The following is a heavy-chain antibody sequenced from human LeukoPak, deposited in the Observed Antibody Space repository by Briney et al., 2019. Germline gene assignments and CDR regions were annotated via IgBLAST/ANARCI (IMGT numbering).Heavy chain of an antibody. J-gene: IGHJ6*02. Sequence: ASVEVSCKASGYTFTGYCMRWVRPAPGQGLEWMGWINPNSGGTNYAQKFQGWVTMTRDTSISTAYMELSRLRSDDTAVYYCARERWDYGDYVDYYYGMDVWGQGTTVTVSS. CDR1: GYTFTGYC. V-gene: IGHV1-2*04. CDR3: ARERWDYGDYVDYYYGMDV. CDR2: INPNSGGT. D-gene: IGHD4-17*01.